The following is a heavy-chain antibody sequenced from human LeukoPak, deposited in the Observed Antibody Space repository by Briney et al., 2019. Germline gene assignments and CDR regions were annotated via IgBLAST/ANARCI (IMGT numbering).Heavy chain of an antibody. J-gene: IGHJ4*02. CDR3: AREPIYGLNFDY. D-gene: IGHD2/OR15-2a*01. CDR2: ISSSGSYI. V-gene: IGHV3-21*01. Sequence: GGSLRLSCAASGFTFSSYAMTWVRQAPGKGREWVSSISSSGSYIYYADSVKGRFTISRDNANKSLYLQLNSLRAEDTAVYFCAREPIYGLNFDYWGQGTLVTVSS. CDR1: GFTFSSYA.